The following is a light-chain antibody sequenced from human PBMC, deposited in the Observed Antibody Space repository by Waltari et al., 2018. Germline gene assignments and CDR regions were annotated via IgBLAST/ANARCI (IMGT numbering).Light chain of an antibody. J-gene: IGKJ3*01. CDR1: QRLVHSDGKTY. CDR2: EVS. V-gene: IGKV2D-29*01. Sequence: DIVMTQTPLSLSVTPGQPASISCKSSQRLVHSDGKTYLDWYLQQPGQPPQLLNYEVSNRFSGVPDRFRDSGSGTDFTLKISRVEADVVGVYYCMQSIQRPPTFGPGTKVDIK. CDR3: MQSIQRPPT.